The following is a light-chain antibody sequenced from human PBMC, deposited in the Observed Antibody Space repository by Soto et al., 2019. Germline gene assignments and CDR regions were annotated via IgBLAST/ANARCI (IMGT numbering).Light chain of an antibody. V-gene: IGKV3-20*01. CDR3: QQYGSSPWT. CDR2: AAS. J-gene: IGKJ1*01. CDR1: QSVSSK. Sequence: TPSPSPPSASVGARGTNTCRASQSVSSKLAWYQQKPGQAPRLLIYAASRRATGVPDRFSGSGSRADFTLTISRLEPEDFAVYHCQQYGSSPWTFGQGTKVEIK.